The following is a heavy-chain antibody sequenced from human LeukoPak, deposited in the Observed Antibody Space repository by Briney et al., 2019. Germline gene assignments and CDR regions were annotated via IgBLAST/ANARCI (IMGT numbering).Heavy chain of an antibody. Sequence: GGSLRLSCAASGFTFSSYAMHWVRQAPGKGLEWVAVISYDGSNKYYADSVKGRFTTSRDNSKNTLYLQMNSLRAEDTAVYYCARGRNYYDSSGYSYYFDYWGQGTLVTVSS. CDR1: GFTFSSYA. CDR3: ARGRNYYDSSGYSYYFDY. D-gene: IGHD3-22*01. CDR2: ISYDGSNK. V-gene: IGHV3-30-3*01. J-gene: IGHJ4*02.